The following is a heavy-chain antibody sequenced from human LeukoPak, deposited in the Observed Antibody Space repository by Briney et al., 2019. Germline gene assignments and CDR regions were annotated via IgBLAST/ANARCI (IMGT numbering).Heavy chain of an antibody. CDR3: ARDRFHGEGPPPDLLRYFDSLDNWFDP. CDR1: GFTFSTYS. D-gene: IGHD3-9*01. CDR2: ISSGSSYI. V-gene: IGHV3-21*04. J-gene: IGHJ5*02. Sequence: GALRLFCAASGFTFSTYSMNWVRQAPGKGLEWVSSISSGSSYIYYADSVKGRFIISRDNAKSSLYLQVNSLGAEDTAVYYCARDRFHGEGPPPDLLRYFDSLDNWFDPWGQGTLVTVSS.